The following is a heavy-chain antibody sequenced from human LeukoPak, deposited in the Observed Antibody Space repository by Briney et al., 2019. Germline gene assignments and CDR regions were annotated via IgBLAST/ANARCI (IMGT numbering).Heavy chain of an antibody. CDR3: ARGDPVGLFDD. D-gene: IGHD1-26*01. CDR2: IYYSGST. J-gene: IGHJ4*02. Sequence: SETLSLTCTVSGGSISSSSYYWGWIRQPPGKGLEWIGSIYYSGSTYYNPSLKSRVTISVDTSKNHCSLRLSSVTAADTAVYYCARGDPVGLFDDWGQGILVTVSS. CDR1: GGSISSSSYY. V-gene: IGHV4-39*07.